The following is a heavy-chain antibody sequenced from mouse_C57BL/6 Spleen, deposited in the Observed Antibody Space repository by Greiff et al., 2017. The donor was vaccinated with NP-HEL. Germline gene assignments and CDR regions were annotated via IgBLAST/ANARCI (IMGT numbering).Heavy chain of an antibody. CDR3: AGSLYDYDDWFAY. CDR1: GYAFSSSW. Sequence: QVQLQQSGPELVKPGASVKISCKASGYAFSSSWMNWVKQRPGKGLEWIGRIYPGDGDTNYNGKFKGKATMTADKSSSTAYIQLSSLTSEDSAVYFCAGSLYDYDDWFAYWGQGTLVTVSA. V-gene: IGHV1-82*01. D-gene: IGHD2-4*01. J-gene: IGHJ3*01. CDR2: IYPGDGDT.